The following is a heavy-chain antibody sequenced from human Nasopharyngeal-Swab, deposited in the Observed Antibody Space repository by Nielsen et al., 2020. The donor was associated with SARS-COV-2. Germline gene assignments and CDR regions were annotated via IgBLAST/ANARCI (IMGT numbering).Heavy chain of an antibody. D-gene: IGHD3-16*01. V-gene: IGHV3-33*01. Sequence: GGSLRLSCAASGFTFSSYGMHWVRQAPGQGLEWVAVIWYDGSNKYYADSVKGRFTISRDNSKNTLYLQMNSLRAEDTAVYYCARDSNYDYVWGSYGTTLDYWGQGTLVTVSS. CDR1: GFTFSSYG. CDR3: ARDSNYDYVWGSYGTTLDY. CDR2: IWYDGSNK. J-gene: IGHJ4*02.